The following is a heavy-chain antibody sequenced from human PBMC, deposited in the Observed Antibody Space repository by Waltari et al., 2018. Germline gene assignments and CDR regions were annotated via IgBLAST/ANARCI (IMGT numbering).Heavy chain of an antibody. D-gene: IGHD2-8*01. Sequence: QLQLQGSGPGQVNPSETLSLTCTVSGDSISSSSYYWGWIRQPPGKGLEWIGSIYYSGSTYYNPSLKSRLSISVDTPKNQFSPKLSSVTAADAAIYYCARLRSNMTPFDPWGQGTLVTVSS. CDR1: GDSISSSSYY. V-gene: IGHV4-39*01. CDR3: ARLRSNMTPFDP. CDR2: IYYSGST. J-gene: IGHJ5*02.